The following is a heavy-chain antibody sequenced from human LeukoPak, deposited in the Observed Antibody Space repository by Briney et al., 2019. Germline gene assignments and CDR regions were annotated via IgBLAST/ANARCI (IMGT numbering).Heavy chain of an antibody. CDR2: IYGDDET. V-gene: IGHV3-66*01. D-gene: IGHD3-10*01. J-gene: IGHJ4*02. Sequence: PGGSLRLSCAASGFTFSSYAMSWVRQAPGKGLEWVSVIYGDDETNYADSVKGRFTISRDNSKNTLYLQMNSLRADDTAVYYCARDLGSGSYWVFDYWGQGTLVTVSS. CDR3: ARDLGSGSYWVFDY. CDR1: GFTFSSYA.